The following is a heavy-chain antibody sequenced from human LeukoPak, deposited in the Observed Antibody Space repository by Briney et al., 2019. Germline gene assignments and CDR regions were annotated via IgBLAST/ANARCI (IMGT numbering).Heavy chain of an antibody. D-gene: IGHD6-19*01. CDR2: IYYSGSI. V-gene: IGHV4-28*05. Sequence: PSETLSLTCAVSGYSISSNNWWGWIRPPPGKGLEWIGYIYYSGSIYYNPSLKSRVTMSVDTSKNQFSLKLSSVTAVDTAVYYCARRGSSGWYYFDQWGQGTLVTVSS. J-gene: IGHJ4*02. CDR1: GYSISSNNW. CDR3: ARRGSSGWYYFDQ.